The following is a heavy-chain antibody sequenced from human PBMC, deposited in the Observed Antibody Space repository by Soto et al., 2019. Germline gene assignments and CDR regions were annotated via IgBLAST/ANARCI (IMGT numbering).Heavy chain of an antibody. J-gene: IGHJ3*02. CDR2: INVGSGNT. CDR3: ARDTETLGPRANDALDI. V-gene: IGHV1-3*01. D-gene: IGHD3-3*02. CDR1: GYTFSAYT. Sequence: SVKVSCKAAGYTFSAYTMNWVRQAPGQSLEWMGWINVGSGNTRYSQNFQGRVSITRDTSASTVYMELTGLKSEDTAMYYCARDTETLGPRANDALDIWGQGTMVTVSS.